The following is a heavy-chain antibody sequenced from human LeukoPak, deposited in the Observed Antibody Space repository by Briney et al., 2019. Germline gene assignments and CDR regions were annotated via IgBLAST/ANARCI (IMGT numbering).Heavy chain of an antibody. CDR2: IHHSGST. CDR3: ARGVYGDYDQFDY. CDR1: GGSISSGGYS. J-gene: IGHJ4*02. D-gene: IGHD4-17*01. V-gene: IGHV4-30-2*01. Sequence: PSQTLSLTCAVSGGSISSGGYSWSWIRQPPGKGLEWIGCIHHSGSTYYNPSLKSRVTISVDRSKNQFSLKLSSVTAADTAVYYCARGVYGDYDQFDYWGQGTLVTVSS.